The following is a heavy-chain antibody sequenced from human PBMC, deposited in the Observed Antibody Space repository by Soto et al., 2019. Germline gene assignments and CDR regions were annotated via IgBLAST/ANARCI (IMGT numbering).Heavy chain of an antibody. CDR3: AKDWSSGQKGFDY. J-gene: IGHJ4*02. V-gene: IGHV3-9*01. Sequence: EVQLVESGGGLVQPGRSLRLSCAASGFTFDDYAMHWVRQAPGKGLEWVSGIRWNSGSIGYADSVKGRFTISRDNAKNSLYLQMNSLRAEDTDLYYCAKDWSSGQKGFDYWGQGTLVTVSS. CDR2: IRWNSGSI. D-gene: IGHD6-19*01. CDR1: GFTFDDYA.